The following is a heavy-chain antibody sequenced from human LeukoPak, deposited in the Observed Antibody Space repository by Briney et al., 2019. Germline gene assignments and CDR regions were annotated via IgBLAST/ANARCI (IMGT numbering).Heavy chain of an antibody. CDR3: ARDGLLWDDIVVVPAAIGV. Sequence: PSETLSLTCTVSGGSISSDNYYWSWIRQPAGKGLEWIGRVYTRGSGSTSYNPSLNSRATISVDMSKNQFFLKLTSVTAADTAVYYCARDGLLWDDIVVVPAAIGVWGQGTLVTVSS. D-gene: IGHD2-2*02. CDR2: VYTRGSGST. V-gene: IGHV4-61*02. CDR1: GGSISSDNYY. J-gene: IGHJ4*02.